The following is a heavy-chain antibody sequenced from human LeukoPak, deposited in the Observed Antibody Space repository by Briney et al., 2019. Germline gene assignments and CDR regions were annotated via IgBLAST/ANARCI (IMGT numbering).Heavy chain of an antibody. CDR1: GGSISSYY. Sequence: SETLSLTCTVSGGSISSYYWSWIRQPPGKGLEWIGYIYYSGSTNYNPSLKSRVTISADTSKNQFSLKLSSVTAADTAVYYCASAPLIAVAGPYYFDYWGQGTLVTVSS. V-gene: IGHV4-59*01. CDR2: IYYSGST. J-gene: IGHJ4*02. D-gene: IGHD6-19*01. CDR3: ASAPLIAVAGPYYFDY.